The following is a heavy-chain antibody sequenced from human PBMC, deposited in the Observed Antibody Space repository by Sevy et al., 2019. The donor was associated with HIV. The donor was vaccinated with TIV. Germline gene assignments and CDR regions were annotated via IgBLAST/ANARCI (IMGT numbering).Heavy chain of an antibody. Sequence: GGSLRLSCAASGFTFSNYAMSWVRQAPGKGLEWVSSLSGSGANTYYADSVKGRSTISRNISKNTLYLHMNSLGVEDTAVYYSAKNPAVGSYYYMDVWGKGTTVTVSS. D-gene: IGHD1-26*01. V-gene: IGHV3-23*01. CDR3: AKNPAVGSYYYMDV. CDR2: LSGSGANT. CDR1: GFTFSNYA. J-gene: IGHJ6*03.